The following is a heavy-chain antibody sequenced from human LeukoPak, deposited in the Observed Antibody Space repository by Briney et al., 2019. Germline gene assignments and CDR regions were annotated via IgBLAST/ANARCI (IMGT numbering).Heavy chain of an antibody. CDR3: ASGAYSSSSLDY. V-gene: IGHV3-64D*06. D-gene: IGHD6-6*01. CDR2: ISSNGGST. Sequence: GGSLRLSCSASGFTFSSYAMHWVRQAPGKGLEYVSAISSNGGSTNYADSVKGRFTISRDNSKNTVYLQINSLRAEDTAVYYCASGAYSSSSLDYWGQGTLVTVSS. J-gene: IGHJ4*02. CDR1: GFTFSSYA.